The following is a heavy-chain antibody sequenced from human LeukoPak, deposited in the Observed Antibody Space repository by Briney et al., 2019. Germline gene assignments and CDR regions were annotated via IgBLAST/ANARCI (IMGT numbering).Heavy chain of an antibody. J-gene: IGHJ6*03. CDR3: ARKYYFYMDV. CDR2: INHSGST. Sequence: SETLSLTCAVYGGSFSGYYWSWIRQPPGKGLEWIGEINHSGSTNYNPSLKSRVTISIDTSKNHFSLKLTSVTAADTALYYCARKYYFYMDVWGKGTTVTVSS. V-gene: IGHV4-34*01. CDR1: GGSFSGYY.